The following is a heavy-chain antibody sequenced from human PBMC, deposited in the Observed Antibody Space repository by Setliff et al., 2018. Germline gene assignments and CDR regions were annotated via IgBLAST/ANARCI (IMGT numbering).Heavy chain of an antibody. CDR1: GDTSTTYA. CDR2: INAGNGNI. D-gene: IGHD1-26*01. Sequence: ASAKVSCKASGDTSTTYAIHWVRQAPGQGLEWMGWINAGNGNIRYSQNFQGRVTITRDTSASTAYMELSSLTSEDTAIYYCARGDVYSGSYYHFDYWGQGTQVTVSS. J-gene: IGHJ4*02. CDR3: ARGDVYSGSYYHFDY. V-gene: IGHV1-3*01.